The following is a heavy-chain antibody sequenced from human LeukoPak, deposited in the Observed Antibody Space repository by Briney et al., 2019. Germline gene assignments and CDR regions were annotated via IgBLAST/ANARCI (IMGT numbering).Heavy chain of an antibody. Sequence: NPSETLSLTCTVYGGSFSAYYWSWIRQPPGKGLEWIGEINHSGSTNYNPSLASRVTISVDTSKNQFSLKLSSVTAADTAVYYCAEIAAAGTLFDYWGRGTLATVSS. J-gene: IGHJ4*02. CDR2: INHSGST. CDR1: GGSFSAYY. D-gene: IGHD6-13*01. V-gene: IGHV4-34*01. CDR3: AEIAAAGTLFDY.